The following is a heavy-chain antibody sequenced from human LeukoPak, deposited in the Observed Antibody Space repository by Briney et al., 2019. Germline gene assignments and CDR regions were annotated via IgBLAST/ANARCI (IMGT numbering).Heavy chain of an antibody. CDR2: IYHSGST. J-gene: IGHJ3*02. CDR3: ATYDSSGYYFRQLAFDI. Sequence: SETLSLTCAVSGGSISSSNWWSWVRQPPGKGLEWIGEIYHSGSTNYNPSLKSRVNISVDKSKNQFSLKLSSVTAADTAVYYCATYDSSGYYFRQLAFDIWGQGTMVTVSS. V-gene: IGHV4-4*02. D-gene: IGHD3-22*01. CDR1: GGSISSSNW.